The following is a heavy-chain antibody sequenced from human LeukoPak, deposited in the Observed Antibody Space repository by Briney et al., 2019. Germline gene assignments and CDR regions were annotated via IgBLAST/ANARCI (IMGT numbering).Heavy chain of an antibody. CDR3: AKRQRNSYGYYYYYYMDV. J-gene: IGHJ6*03. V-gene: IGHV3-30*02. CDR1: GFTFSSYG. D-gene: IGHD5-18*01. CDR2: IRYDGSNK. Sequence: GGSLRLSCAASGFTFSSYGMHWVRQAPGKGLEWVAFIRYDGSNKYYADSMKGRFTISRDNSKNTLYLQMNSLRAEDTAVYYCAKRQRNSYGYYYYYYMDVWGKGTTVTVSS.